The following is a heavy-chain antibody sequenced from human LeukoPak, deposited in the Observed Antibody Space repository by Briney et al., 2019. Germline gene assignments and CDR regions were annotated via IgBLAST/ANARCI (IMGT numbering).Heavy chain of an antibody. Sequence: PSETLSLTCTVSGGSISSSSYYWGWIRQPPGKGLEWIGSIYYSGSTYYNPSLKSRVTISVDTSKNQFSPKLSSVTAADTAVYYCARHGVRGQSRGWFDPWGQGTLVTVSS. D-gene: IGHD3-10*01. CDR3: ARHGVRGQSRGWFDP. CDR1: GGSISSSSYY. J-gene: IGHJ5*02. CDR2: IYYSGST. V-gene: IGHV4-39*01.